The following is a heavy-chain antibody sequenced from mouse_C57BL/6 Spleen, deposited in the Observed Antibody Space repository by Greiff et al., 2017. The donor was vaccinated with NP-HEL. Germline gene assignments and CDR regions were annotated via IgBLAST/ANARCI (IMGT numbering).Heavy chain of an antibody. CDR1: GYSITSGYY. Sequence: VQLQQSGPGLVKPSQSLSLTCSVTGYSITSGYYWNWIRQFPGNKLEWMGYISYDGSNNYNPSLKNRISITRDTSKNQLFLKLNSVTTEDTATYYCARAPNWDDYAMDYWGQGTSVTVSS. J-gene: IGHJ4*01. CDR3: ARAPNWDDYAMDY. V-gene: IGHV3-6*01. D-gene: IGHD4-1*01. CDR2: ISYDGSN.